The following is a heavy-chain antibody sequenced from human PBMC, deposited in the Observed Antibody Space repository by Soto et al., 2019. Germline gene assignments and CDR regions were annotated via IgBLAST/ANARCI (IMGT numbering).Heavy chain of an antibody. V-gene: IGHV5-51*01. CDR1: GYTFTNYW. CDR3: AKRLQFAPWSLDV. J-gene: IGHJ6*02. D-gene: IGHD6-25*01. Sequence: GRSLKISCEGSGYTFTNYWVAWVLQMPGKGLEWMWIIHPRGSDNTYKPSFQGQVIISADKSISTAYLQWISLKASDTAMYYCAKRLQFAPWSLDVWGQGTTVTVSS. CDR2: IHPRGSDN.